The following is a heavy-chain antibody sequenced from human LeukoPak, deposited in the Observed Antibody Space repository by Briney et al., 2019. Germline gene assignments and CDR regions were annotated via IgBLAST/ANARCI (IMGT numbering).Heavy chain of an antibody. D-gene: IGHD4-23*01. V-gene: IGHV4-34*01. Sequence: SETLSLTCAVYGGSFSGYYWSWIRQPPGKGLEWIGEINHSGSTNYNPSLKSRVTISVDTSKNQFSLKLSSVTAADTAVYYCARTPRPQKYGGRFDYWGQGTLVTVSS. J-gene: IGHJ4*02. CDR2: INHSGST. CDR3: ARTPRPQKYGGRFDY. CDR1: GGSFSGYY.